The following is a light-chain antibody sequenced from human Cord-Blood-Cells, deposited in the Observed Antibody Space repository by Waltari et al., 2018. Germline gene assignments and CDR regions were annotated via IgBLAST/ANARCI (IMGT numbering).Light chain of an antibody. J-gene: IGLJ2*01. CDR1: SSDVGSYNL. CDR3: CSYAGSSTLV. V-gene: IGLV2-23*01. CDR2: EGS. Sequence: QSALTQPASVSGSPGQSITISCPGTSSDVGSYNLVSWYQQHPGKAPKLMIYEGSKRPSGFSNRFSGSKSGNTASLTISVLQAEDEADYYCCSYAGSSTLVFGGGTKLTVL.